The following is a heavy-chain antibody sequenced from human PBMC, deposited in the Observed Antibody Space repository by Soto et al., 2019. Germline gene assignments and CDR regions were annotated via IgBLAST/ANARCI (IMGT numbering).Heavy chain of an antibody. Sequence: GGSLRLSCAASGFTFSNYVMSWVRQAPGKGLEWVSSISGSGDNTYYADSVKGRFTISRDNSKNTLFLQMNSLRAEDTAVYYCEKVPSDLTLGYVDWGPGTQVTVAS. CDR1: GFTFSNYV. CDR3: EKVPSDLTLGYVD. D-gene: IGHD3-16*01. J-gene: IGHJ4*02. CDR2: ISGSGDNT. V-gene: IGHV3-23*01.